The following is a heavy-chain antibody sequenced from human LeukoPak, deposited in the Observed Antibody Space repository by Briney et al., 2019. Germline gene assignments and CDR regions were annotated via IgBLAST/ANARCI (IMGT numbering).Heavy chain of an antibody. CDR1: GGSFSGYY. CDR2: INHSGST. Sequence: SETLSLTRAVYGGSFSGYYWSWIRQPPGKGLEWIGEINHSGSTNYNPSLKSRVTISVDTSKNQFSLKLSSVTAADTAVFYCTSLTTADAFDIWGQGTMVTVSS. V-gene: IGHV4-34*01. J-gene: IGHJ3*02. CDR3: TSLTTADAFDI. D-gene: IGHD3-22*01.